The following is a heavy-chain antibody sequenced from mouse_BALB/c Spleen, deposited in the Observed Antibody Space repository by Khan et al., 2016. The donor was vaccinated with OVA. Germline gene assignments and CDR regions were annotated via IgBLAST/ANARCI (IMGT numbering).Heavy chain of an antibody. J-gene: IGHJ4*01. CDR1: GFSLSRYN. CDR2: IWGGGGT. D-gene: IGHD2-14*01. CDR3: ARAYYMYDGYYAMDY. Sequence: QVQLKESGPGLVAPSQSLSITCTVSGFSLSRYNIHWVRQHHGTGLEWLGMIWGGGGTDYISTLKSRLSISKDHSKSQVFLKMNSLHTDDTAMYYCARAYYMYDGYYAMDYWGQGTSVTVSS. V-gene: IGHV2-6-4*01.